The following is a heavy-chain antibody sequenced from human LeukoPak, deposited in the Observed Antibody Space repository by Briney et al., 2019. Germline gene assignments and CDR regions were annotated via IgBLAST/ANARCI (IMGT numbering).Heavy chain of an antibody. CDR2: IRSKANSYAT. CDR1: GFTFSGSA. J-gene: IGHJ4*02. Sequence: HPGGSLRLSCAASGFTFSGSAMHWVRQASGKGLEWVGRIRSKANSYATAYAASVKGRFTISRDDSRNTAYLQMNSLKTEDTAVYYCTSADDSSGYYYLFYFDYWGQGTLVTVSS. CDR3: TSADDSSGYYYLFYFDY. V-gene: IGHV3-73*01. D-gene: IGHD3-22*01.